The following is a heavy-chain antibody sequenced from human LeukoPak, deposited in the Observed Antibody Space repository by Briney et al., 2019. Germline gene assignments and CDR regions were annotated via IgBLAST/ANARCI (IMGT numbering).Heavy chain of an antibody. CDR1: GGTFSSYA. Sequence: ASVKVSCKASGGTFSSYAISWVRQAPGQGLEWMGRINPNSGGTNYAQKFQGRVTMTRDTSISTAYMELSRLRSDDTAVYYCASLRRSSTSCPLQSWGQGTLVTVSS. V-gene: IGHV1-2*06. CDR3: ASLRRSSTSCPLQS. CDR2: INPNSGGT. D-gene: IGHD2-2*01. J-gene: IGHJ4*02.